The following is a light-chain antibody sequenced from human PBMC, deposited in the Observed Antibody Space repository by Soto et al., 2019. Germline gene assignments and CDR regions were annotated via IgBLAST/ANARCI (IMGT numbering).Light chain of an antibody. Sequence: DIQMTQSPSSLSASVGDRVTITCRASQSISTYLNWYQQKPGKAPKLLIYAASSLQSGVPSRFSGSGSGTDFTLTIISLQPEDFSSYFCQQIYSTPRGFTFGPGTKVDIK. CDR1: QSISTY. CDR2: AAS. V-gene: IGKV1-39*01. CDR3: QQIYSTPRGFT. J-gene: IGKJ3*01.